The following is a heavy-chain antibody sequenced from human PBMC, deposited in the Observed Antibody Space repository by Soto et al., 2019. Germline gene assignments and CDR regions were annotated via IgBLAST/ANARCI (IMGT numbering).Heavy chain of an antibody. Sequence: QLQLQESGPGLVKPSETLSLTCTVSGGSISSSSYYWGWIRQPPGKGLEWIGSIYYSGSTYYNPSLKSRVTISVDTSKNQFSLKLSSVTAADTAVYYCANKGNLATTSTAFDIWGQGTMVTVSS. J-gene: IGHJ3*02. D-gene: IGHD1-26*01. CDR1: GGSISSSSYY. CDR3: ANKGNLATTSTAFDI. CDR2: IYYSGST. V-gene: IGHV4-39*01.